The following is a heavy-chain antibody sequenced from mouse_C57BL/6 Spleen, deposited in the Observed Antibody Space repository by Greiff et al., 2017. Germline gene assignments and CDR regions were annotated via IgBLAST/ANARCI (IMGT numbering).Heavy chain of an antibody. CDR1: GFTFSSYA. V-gene: IGHV5-9-1*02. Sequence: EVQGVESGEGLVKPGGSLKLSCAASGFTFSSYAMSWVRQTPEKRLEWVAYISSGGDYIYYADTVKGRFPISRDNARNTLYLQMSSLKSEDTAMYYCTRATVYYFDYWGQGTTLTVSS. CDR3: TRATVYYFDY. J-gene: IGHJ2*01. D-gene: IGHD1-1*01. CDR2: ISSGGDYI.